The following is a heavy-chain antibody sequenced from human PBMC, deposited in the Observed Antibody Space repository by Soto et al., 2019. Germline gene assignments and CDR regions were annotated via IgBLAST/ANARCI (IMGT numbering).Heavy chain of an antibody. D-gene: IGHD3-10*01. CDR1: GYTFTNYG. J-gene: IGHJ4*02. V-gene: IGHV1-18*01. CDR2: ISGYNGNT. CDR3: ARDMGVNDKGDYVDY. Sequence: QGHLVQSGAEVKKPGASVTVSCKASGYTFTNYGISWVRQAPGQGPEWMGWISGYNGNTKYAPKFQGRVTLTSDTSTRTSYIQLRSLRSADTAVYYCARDMGVNDKGDYVDYWGQGTLVTVST.